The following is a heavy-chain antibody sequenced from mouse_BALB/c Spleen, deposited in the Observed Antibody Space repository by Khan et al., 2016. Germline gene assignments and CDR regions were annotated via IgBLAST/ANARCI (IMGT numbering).Heavy chain of an antibody. CDR3: ARPHYYSMDY. Sequence: VELVESGGGLVQPGGSRKLSCAASGFTFSSFGMHWIRQTPEKGLEWVAYISSDSNTIYYEDTVKGRFTISRDNPKNTLFLQMTSLRSEDTAMYYCARPHYYSMDYWGQGTSVTVSS. CDR1: GFTFSSFG. CDR2: ISSDSNTI. J-gene: IGHJ4*01. V-gene: IGHV5-17*02.